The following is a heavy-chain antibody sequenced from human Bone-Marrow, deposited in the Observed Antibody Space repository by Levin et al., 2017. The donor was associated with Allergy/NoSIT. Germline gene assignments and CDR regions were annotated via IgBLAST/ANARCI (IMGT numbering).Heavy chain of an antibody. D-gene: IGHD6-19*01. CDR1: GYTFTDYF. Sequence: ASVKVSCKASGYTFTDYFIHWVRLAPGQGLEWMGWINPNSGDTDSSQNFQGTVTLTRDTTISTAYLEVTSLTSNDTALYYCARISSAAFDMWGQGTVVTVSS. J-gene: IGHJ3*02. CDR2: INPNSGDT. CDR3: ARISSAAFDM. V-gene: IGHV1-2*02.